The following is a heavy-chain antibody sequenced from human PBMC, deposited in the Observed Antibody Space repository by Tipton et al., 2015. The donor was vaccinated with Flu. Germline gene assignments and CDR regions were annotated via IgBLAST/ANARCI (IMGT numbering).Heavy chain of an antibody. Sequence: TLSLTCSVSGDSVGSVYFWGWIRQPPGQGLEWIGNIHRSGNGYYNPSFQSRVIMSVDLSKNQFSLKLRSVTATGTAVYYCARRDFSNYVSEPKNWFHPWGQGTLVTDSS. CDR3: ARRDFSNYVSEPKNWFHP. J-gene: IGHJ5*02. CDR1: GDSVGSVYF. V-gene: IGHV4-38-2*01. CDR2: IHRSGNG. D-gene: IGHD4-11*01.